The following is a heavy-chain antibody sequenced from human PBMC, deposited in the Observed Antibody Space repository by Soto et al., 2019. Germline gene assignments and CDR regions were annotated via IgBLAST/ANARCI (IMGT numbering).Heavy chain of an antibody. D-gene: IGHD1-26*01. V-gene: IGHV4-61*01. CDR1: GGSVSSGSYY. J-gene: IGHJ4*02. CDR3: ASSGSYFDAFHPLDY. CDR2: IYYSGST. Sequence: PSETLSLTCTVSGGSVSSGSYYWSWIRQPPGKGLEWIGYIYYSGSTNYNPSLKSRVTISVDTSKNQFSLKLSSVTAADTAVYYCASSGSYFDAFHPLDYWGQGTLVTVSS.